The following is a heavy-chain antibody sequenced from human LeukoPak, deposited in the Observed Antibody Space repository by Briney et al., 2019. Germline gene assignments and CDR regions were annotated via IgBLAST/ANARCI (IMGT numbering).Heavy chain of an antibody. V-gene: IGHV3-21*04. Sequence: GGSLRLSCAASGFTFSNYAMNWVRQAPGKGLEWVSSISHGSSYIYYADSVKGRFTISRDNAENSLYLQMNSLRAGDTAVYYCAKDFTRVSKILVVIPYFDYWGQGTLVTVSS. D-gene: IGHD3-22*01. CDR3: AKDFTRVSKILVVIPYFDY. CDR1: GFTFSNYA. J-gene: IGHJ4*02. CDR2: ISHGSSYI.